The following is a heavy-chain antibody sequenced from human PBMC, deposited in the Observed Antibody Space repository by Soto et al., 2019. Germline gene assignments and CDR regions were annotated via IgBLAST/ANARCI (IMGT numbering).Heavy chain of an antibody. CDR3: ASRPGPNYDILTGPRTTYYYYGMDV. D-gene: IGHD3-9*01. Sequence: ASVKVSCKASGGTFSSYAISWVRQAPGQGLEWMGGIIPIFGTANYAQKFQGRVTITADESTSTAYMELSSLRSEDTAVYYCASRPGPNYDILTGPRTTYYYYGMDVWGQGTTVTVSS. J-gene: IGHJ6*02. CDR2: IIPIFGTA. V-gene: IGHV1-69*13. CDR1: GGTFSSYA.